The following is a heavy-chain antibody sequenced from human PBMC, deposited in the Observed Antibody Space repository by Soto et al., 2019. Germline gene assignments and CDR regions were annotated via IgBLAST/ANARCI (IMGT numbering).Heavy chain of an antibody. Sequence: QVQLVESGGGVGQPGRSLRLSCAASGFTFSSYGMHWVRQAPGKGLEWVAVISYDGSNKYYADSVKGRFTISRDNSKNTLYLQMNSLRAEDTAVYYCATVTPHDNFDYWGQGTLVTVSS. D-gene: IGHD4-17*01. J-gene: IGHJ4*02. CDR2: ISYDGSNK. CDR1: GFTFSSYG. CDR3: ATVTPHDNFDY. V-gene: IGHV3-30*03.